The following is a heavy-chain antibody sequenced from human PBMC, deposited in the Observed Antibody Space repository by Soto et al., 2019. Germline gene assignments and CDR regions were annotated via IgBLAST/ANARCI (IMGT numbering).Heavy chain of an antibody. CDR3: SRDLAQAGSN. CDR1: GFTFSSYA. J-gene: IGHJ4*02. D-gene: IGHD6-19*01. Sequence: GGSLRLSCAASGFTFSSYAMNSVRPTQEKGLEWVSSISSTSSYTHYSDSVKGRFTISRENANNSLFLQMNSLRAEDTAPYYCSRDLAQAGSNCGQGVLVTV. V-gene: IGHV3-21*01. CDR2: ISSTSSYT.